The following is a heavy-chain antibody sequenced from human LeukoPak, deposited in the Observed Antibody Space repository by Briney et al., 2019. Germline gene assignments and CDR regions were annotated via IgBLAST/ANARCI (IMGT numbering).Heavy chain of an antibody. CDR1: GFTFSSYA. CDR2: ISGSGGST. V-gene: IGHV3-23*01. D-gene: IGHD3-10*01. J-gene: IGHJ4*02. CDR3: ATPLWFGGLWGAFDY. Sequence: GGSLRLSCAASGFTFSSYAMSWVRQAPGKGLEWVSAISGSGGSTYYADSVKGRFTISRDNSKSTLYLQMNSLRAEDTAVYYCATPLWFGGLWGAFDYWGQGTLVTVSS.